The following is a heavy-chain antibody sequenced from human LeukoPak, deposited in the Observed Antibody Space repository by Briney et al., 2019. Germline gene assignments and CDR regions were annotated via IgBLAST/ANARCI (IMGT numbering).Heavy chain of an antibody. V-gene: IGHV4-38-2*01. Sequence: SETLSLTCVVSDYSISSGYHWGWIRQPPGQRLEWIGSIYHSGNTYYNPSLKSRVSLSVDTSMNQFSLKVTSVTAADTAVYYCARTRYYSGATCFSPELFDSWGQGTLVTVSS. J-gene: IGHJ4*02. CDR3: ARTRYYSGATCFSPELFDS. D-gene: IGHD2-15*01. CDR2: IYHSGNT. CDR1: DYSISSGYH.